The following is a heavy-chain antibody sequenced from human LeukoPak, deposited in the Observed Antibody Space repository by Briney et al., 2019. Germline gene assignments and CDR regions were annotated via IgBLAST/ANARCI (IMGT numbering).Heavy chain of an antibody. D-gene: IGHD3-3*01. CDR2: INPSGGST. CDR1: GYTFTSYY. CDR3: ARDTSPYDFWSGYYDY. V-gene: IGHV1-46*01. J-gene: IGHJ4*02. Sequence: ASVKVSCTASGYTFTSYYMHWVRQAPGQGLEWMGIINPSGGSTSYAQKFQGRVTMTRDTSTSTVYMELSSLRSEDTAVYYCARDTSPYDFWSGYYDYWGQGTLVTVSS.